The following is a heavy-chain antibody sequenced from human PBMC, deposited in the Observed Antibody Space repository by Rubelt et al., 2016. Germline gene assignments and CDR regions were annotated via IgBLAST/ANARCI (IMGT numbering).Heavy chain of an antibody. CDR1: GYIFTAYY. V-gene: IGHV1-2*02. CDR3: ANDLGSGRLDYFDY. D-gene: IGHD3-10*01. Sequence: QVQLVQSGAEVTKPGASVKVSCKASGYIFTAYYMHWLRQAPGQGLKWMGWINPLTGATNYAQEFQGRVTMTRDTPISTAYMELGRLRSDDTAVYFCANDLGSGRLDYFDYWGQGTLVSVSS. J-gene: IGHJ4*02. CDR2: INPLTGAT.